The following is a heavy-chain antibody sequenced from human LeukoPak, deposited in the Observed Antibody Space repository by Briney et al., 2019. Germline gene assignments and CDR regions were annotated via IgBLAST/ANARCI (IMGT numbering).Heavy chain of an antibody. Sequence: GGSLRLSCSASGFTFSSYAMHWVRQAPGKGLEYVSAISSNGGSTYYADSVKGRFTISRDNSKNTLYLQRSSLRAEDTAVYYCVKVGAYNWNDGPFDYWGQGTLVTVSS. CDR1: GFTFSSYA. CDR3: VKVGAYNWNDGPFDY. J-gene: IGHJ4*02. V-gene: IGHV3-64D*09. D-gene: IGHD1-1*01. CDR2: ISSNGGST.